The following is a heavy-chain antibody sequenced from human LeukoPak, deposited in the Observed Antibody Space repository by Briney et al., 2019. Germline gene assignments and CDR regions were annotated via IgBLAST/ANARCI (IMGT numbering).Heavy chain of an antibody. CDR2: IIGSGSST. V-gene: IGHV3-21*06. CDR1: GFTFSSYG. J-gene: IGHJ4*02. CDR3: LRGDRRDY. Sequence: GGSLRLSCAASGFTFSSYGMSWVRQAPGKGLQWVSVIIGSGSSTYYADSVKGRFIISRDNAKNSLYLQMNSLRAEDTAVYYCLRGDRRDYWGQGTLVTVSS.